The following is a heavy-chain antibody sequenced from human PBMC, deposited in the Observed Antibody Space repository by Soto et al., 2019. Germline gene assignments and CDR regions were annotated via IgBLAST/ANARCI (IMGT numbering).Heavy chain of an antibody. CDR1: GYTFTNNV. V-gene: IGHV1-3*05. CDR2: ISADNGNT. J-gene: IGHJ4*02. D-gene: IGHD1-1*01. Sequence: QVQLVQSGAEEKKPGASVKVSCKASGYTFTNNVMHWVRQAPGQRLEWMGWISADNGNTKYSQKFQGRVTITRDTSANTAYMGLSSLRSEDTAVYFVARGEKGTISDYWGQGTLVTVSS. CDR3: ARGEKGTISDY.